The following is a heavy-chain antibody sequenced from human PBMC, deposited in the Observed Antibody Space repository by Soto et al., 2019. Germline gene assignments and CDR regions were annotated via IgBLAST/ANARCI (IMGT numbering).Heavy chain of an antibody. J-gene: IGHJ6*02. D-gene: IGHD3-10*01. Sequence: QVHLVQSGAEVKEPGDSVRVSCEASGYTFTAYYIHWVRQVPGQGLEWMGWINTKFGDTTYAQDFQGRVTMSRDMSISTVYMELRRLTSDDTAIYYCARNMDYFYGPGSGNGHGVWGQGTTVTVFS. CDR1: GYTFTAYY. V-gene: IGHV1-2*02. CDR2: INTKFGDT. CDR3: ARNMDYFYGPGSGNGHGV.